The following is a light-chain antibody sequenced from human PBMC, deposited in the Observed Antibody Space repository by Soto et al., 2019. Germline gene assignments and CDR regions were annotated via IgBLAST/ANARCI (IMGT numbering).Light chain of an antibody. Sequence: EAVLTQSPATLSLSPGETATLSCRARHHVDIYVAWYQQKPGQAPRLLIYDASNRATGIPARFSGSGSGTDFTLTIRSLEPEDFAVYYCQQRKYWPPLTFGQGTRLE. V-gene: IGKV3-11*01. J-gene: IGKJ5*01. CDR1: HHVDIY. CDR2: DAS. CDR3: QQRKYWPPLT.